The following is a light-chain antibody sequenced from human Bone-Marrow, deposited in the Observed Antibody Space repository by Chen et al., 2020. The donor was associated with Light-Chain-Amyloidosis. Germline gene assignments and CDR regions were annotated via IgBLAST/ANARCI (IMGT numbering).Light chain of an antibody. Sequence: QSVLPQPPSASGTPGQRVTISCSGSSSNIGRNYVSWYQQLPGTAPKLLIFLNGQWPSGVPDRFSGSKSGTSGSLAIRGLQSDDEADYFCAAWDDSLAGWVVGGGTKLTVL. J-gene: IGLJ3*02. CDR2: LNG. V-gene: IGLV1-47*01. CDR1: SSNIGRNY. CDR3: AAWDDSLAGWV.